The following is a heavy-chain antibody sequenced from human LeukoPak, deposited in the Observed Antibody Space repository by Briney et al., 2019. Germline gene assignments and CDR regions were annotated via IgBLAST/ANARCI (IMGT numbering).Heavy chain of an antibody. V-gene: IGHV3-53*01. CDR1: GFTVGSNY. CDR2: IYTSGNT. J-gene: IGHJ4*02. Sequence: PGGSLRLSCAASGFTVGSNYMSWVRQAPGKTLEWVSVIYTSGNTYYADSVKGRFTISRDNSKNTLHLQMNSLRVEDTAVYYCAKESPYRAPTRTYYFDYWGQGTLVTVSS. CDR3: AKESPYRAPTRTYYFDY. D-gene: IGHD1-14*01.